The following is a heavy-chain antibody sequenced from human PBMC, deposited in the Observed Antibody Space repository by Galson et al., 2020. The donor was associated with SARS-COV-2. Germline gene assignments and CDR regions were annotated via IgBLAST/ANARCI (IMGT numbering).Heavy chain of an antibody. CDR3: ARQGVNMIVLVTVPGWYFDL. CDR2: VYPSGTT. D-gene: IGHD3-22*01. V-gene: IGHV4-38-2*02. Sequence: SQTLSLTCTVSGYSVSTTHYWGWVRQPPGRGLEWLGRVYPSGTTYYNPSLKSLVTISVDTSKNQFSLRLDSVTAADTALYYCARQGVNMIVLVTVPGWYFDLWGRGTLVTVSS. CDR1: GYSVSTTHY. J-gene: IGHJ2*01.